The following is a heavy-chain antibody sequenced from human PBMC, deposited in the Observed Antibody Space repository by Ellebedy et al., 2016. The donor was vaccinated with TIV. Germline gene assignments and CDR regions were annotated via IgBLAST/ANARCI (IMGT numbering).Heavy chain of an antibody. V-gene: IGHV1-3*04. D-gene: IGHD3-16*01. CDR1: GYTFTNYT. CDR2: RNTDTGNT. Sequence: AASVKVSCKASGYTFTNYTINWVRQAPGQRLEWLGWRNTDTGNTEYSQHFQGRVTFTTDTAASTVYMSLSSLGSEDTAVYYCAKDRGGTGDFDYWGQGTLVTVSS. J-gene: IGHJ4*02. CDR3: AKDRGGTGDFDY.